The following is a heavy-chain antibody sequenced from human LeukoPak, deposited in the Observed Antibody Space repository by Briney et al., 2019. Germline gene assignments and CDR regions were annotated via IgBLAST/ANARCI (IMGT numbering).Heavy chain of an antibody. V-gene: IGHV3-20*01. CDR1: GFTFGYYG. CDR3: VADGLDTSGDH. Sequence: GGSLRLSCAASGFTFGYYGMSWVRQAPGKGVEWGSGINWNGGSTGYADSVKGRFTISRDNAKNSLYLQMNSLRAEDTALYHCVADGLDTSGDHWGQGTLVTVSS. CDR2: INWNGGST. J-gene: IGHJ4*02. D-gene: IGHD5-18*01.